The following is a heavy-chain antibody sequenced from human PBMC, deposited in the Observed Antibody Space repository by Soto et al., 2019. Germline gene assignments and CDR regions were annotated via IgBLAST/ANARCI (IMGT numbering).Heavy chain of an antibody. D-gene: IGHD3-10*01. CDR2: ISGSGGST. Sequence: LRLSCAASGFTFSSYAMSWVRHAPGKGLEWVSAISGSGGSTYYADSVKGRFTISRDNSKNTLYLQMNSLRAEDTAVYYCAKGPMVRGVIGPYYYYGMDVWGQGTTVTVS. J-gene: IGHJ6*02. CDR1: GFTFSSYA. V-gene: IGHV3-23*01. CDR3: AKGPMVRGVIGPYYYYGMDV.